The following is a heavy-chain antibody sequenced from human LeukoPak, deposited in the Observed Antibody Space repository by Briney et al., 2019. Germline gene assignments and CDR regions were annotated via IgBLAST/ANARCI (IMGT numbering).Heavy chain of an antibody. J-gene: IGHJ4*02. CDR2: TYYRSKWYN. V-gene: IGHV6-1*01. CDR3: ARAEYSGYDHPFDY. CDR1: GDSVSRNSAA. D-gene: IGHD5-12*01. Sequence: SQTLSLTCAISGDSVSRNSAAWNWIRQSPSRGLEWLGRTYYRSKWYNDYAVSVKSRITINPDTSKNQFSLQLNSVTPEDTAVYYCARAEYSGYDHPFDYWGQGTLVTVSS.